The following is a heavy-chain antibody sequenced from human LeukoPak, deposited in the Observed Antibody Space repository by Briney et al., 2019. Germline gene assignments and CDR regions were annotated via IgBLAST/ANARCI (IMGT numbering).Heavy chain of an antibody. D-gene: IGHD6-13*01. CDR3: ATVFSSSPHSYYYGMDV. V-gene: IGHV3-66*01. CDR1: GFTFSSNY. Sequence: GGSLRLSCAASGFTFSSNYMSWVRQAPGKGLEWVSDIYSGGSTYYAASSKGRFTISRDNSKNTLYLQLNSMLAEDTAVYYCATVFSSSPHSYYYGMDVWGQGTTVTVSS. J-gene: IGHJ6*02. CDR2: IYSGGST.